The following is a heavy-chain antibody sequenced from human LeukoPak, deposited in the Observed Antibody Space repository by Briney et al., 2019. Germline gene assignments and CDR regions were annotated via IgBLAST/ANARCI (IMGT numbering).Heavy chain of an antibody. CDR2: IFPGDSDT. CDR3: ARRPLHSQNWLAP. Sequence: GESLKTSCKGYGDRFTSYCDAWVRQMPGKGLEWMGIIFPGDSDTRYSPSIQGQVTISVDRSISPAYLQWSSLKASDTAIYYRARRPLHSQNWLAPWGQGTLVTVSS. J-gene: IGHJ5*02. V-gene: IGHV5-51*01. CDR1: GDRFTSYC.